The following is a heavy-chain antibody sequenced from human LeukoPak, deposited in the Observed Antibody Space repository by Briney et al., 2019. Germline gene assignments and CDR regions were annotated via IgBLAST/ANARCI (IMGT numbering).Heavy chain of an antibody. CDR3: ARDYRHYDVLTGSTYYYGMDV. J-gene: IGHJ6*02. V-gene: IGHV1-18*01. Sequence: ASVKVSCKASGYTFSSYGISWVRQAPGQGLEWMGRISAYSGNTNYAQKFQGRVTMTTDTSTSTAYMELRRLRSDDTAVYYCARDYRHYDVLTGSTYYYGMDVWGQGTTVTVSS. D-gene: IGHD3-9*01. CDR1: GYTFSSYG. CDR2: ISAYSGNT.